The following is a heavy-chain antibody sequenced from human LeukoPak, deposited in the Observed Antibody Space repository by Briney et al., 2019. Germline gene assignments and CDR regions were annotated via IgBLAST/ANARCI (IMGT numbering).Heavy chain of an antibody. D-gene: IGHD4-17*01. V-gene: IGHV3-23*01. J-gene: IGHJ4*02. CDR2: ISGSGGST. Sequence: PGGSLRLSCAASGFIFSRYAMSWVRQAPGKGLEWVSAISGSGGSTYYADSVKGRFTISRDNSKNTLYLQMNSLRAEDTAVYYCAKALGGFTVTTSLGYWGQGTLVTVSS. CDR1: GFIFSRYA. CDR3: AKALGGFTVTTSLGY.